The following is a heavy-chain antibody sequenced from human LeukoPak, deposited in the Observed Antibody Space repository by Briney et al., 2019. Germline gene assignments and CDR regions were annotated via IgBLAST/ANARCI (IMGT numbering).Heavy chain of an antibody. V-gene: IGHV3-48*04. Sequence: PGGSLRLSCTASGIAFRTSYMNWVRQSPGKGLEWIAYISYYSETIFYADSVKGRFTISRDNAKNSLYLQMTNLRAEDTAVYYCARDSDYMVGPSPYYFDYWGQGTLVTVSS. CDR1: GIAFRTSY. J-gene: IGHJ4*02. D-gene: IGHD4-11*01. CDR3: ARDSDYMVGPSPYYFDY. CDR2: ISYYSETI.